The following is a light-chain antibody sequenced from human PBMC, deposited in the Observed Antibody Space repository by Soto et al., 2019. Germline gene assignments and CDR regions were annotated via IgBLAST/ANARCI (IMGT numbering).Light chain of an antibody. V-gene: IGKV3-20*01. CDR3: LQYGGSPRT. CDR2: GAS. CDR1: QSVSSK. J-gene: IGKJ2*01. Sequence: EIVLTQSPGTLSLSLGERATLSCRASQSVSSKLAWYQQKPGQAPRVLIYGASSRATGIPDRFGGSGSGTDFTLTISRLEPEDFAVYYCLQYGGSPRTFGQGTKLEI.